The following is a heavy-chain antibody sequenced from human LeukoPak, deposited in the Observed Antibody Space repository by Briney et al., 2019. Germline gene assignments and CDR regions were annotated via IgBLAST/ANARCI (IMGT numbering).Heavy chain of an antibody. CDR3: AVRWGSGYCSGGSCYDVDY. J-gene: IGHJ4*02. D-gene: IGHD2-15*01. CDR1: GYTFTGYY. Sequence: ASVNVSCKASGYTFTGYYMHWVGQAPGQGLEWMGWINPNSGGTNYAQKFQGRVTMTRDTSISTAYMELSRLRSDDTAVYYCAVRWGSGYCSGGSCYDVDYWGQGTLVTVSS. CDR2: INPNSGGT. V-gene: IGHV1-2*02.